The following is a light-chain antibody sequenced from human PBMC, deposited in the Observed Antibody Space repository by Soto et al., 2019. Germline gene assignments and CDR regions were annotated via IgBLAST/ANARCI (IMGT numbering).Light chain of an antibody. V-gene: IGLV2-8*01. CDR2: EVN. CDR3: SSYEARNNFV. J-gene: IGLJ1*01. Sequence: QSALTQPPSASGSPGQSVTISCTGTSSDVGGYDFVSWYQQHPGKAPKLMIYEVNKRPSGVPDRFSGSKSGNTASLTVSGLQAEDEADYYCSSYEARNNFVFGTGTKLTVL. CDR1: SSDVGGYDF.